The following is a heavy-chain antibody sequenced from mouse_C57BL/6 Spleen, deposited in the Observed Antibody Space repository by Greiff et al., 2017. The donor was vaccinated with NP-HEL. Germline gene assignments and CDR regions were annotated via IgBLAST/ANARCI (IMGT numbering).Heavy chain of an antibody. J-gene: IGHJ4*01. CDR1: GYTFTSYW. D-gene: IGHD3-2*02. CDR2: IDPSASYS. CDR3: SRRLTYAMDY. Sequence: VQLQQPGAELVMPGASVKLSCKASGYTFTSYWMHWVKQRPGQGLEWIGEIDPSASYSTYNQKFKGKSTLTVDKSSSTASMQLSSLTSEDSAVYYCSRRLTYAMDYWGQGTSVTVSS. V-gene: IGHV1-69*01.